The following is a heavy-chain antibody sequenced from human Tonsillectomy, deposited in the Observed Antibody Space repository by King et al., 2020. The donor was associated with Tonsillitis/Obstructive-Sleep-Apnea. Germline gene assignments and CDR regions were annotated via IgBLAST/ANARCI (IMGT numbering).Heavy chain of an antibody. CDR3: AKGSYLNPGPTFVDY. V-gene: IGHV3-9*01. D-gene: IGHD1-26*01. J-gene: IGHJ4*02. CDR1: GFTFDDHA. Sequence: EVQLVESGGGLVQPGRSLRLSCAASGFTFDDHAMHWVRQAPGKGLEWVSGISWNSGRIGYADSVKGRFTISRDNAKNSLYLQMNSLRAEDTALYYCAKGSYLNPGPTFVDYWGQGTLVTVSS. CDR2: ISWNSGRI.